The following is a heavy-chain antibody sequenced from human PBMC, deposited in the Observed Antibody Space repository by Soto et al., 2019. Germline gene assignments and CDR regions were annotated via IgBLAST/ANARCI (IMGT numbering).Heavy chain of an antibody. J-gene: IGHJ6*02. D-gene: IGHD6-6*01. CDR3: ARDEYSSSSLGNYYGMDV. CDR2: IIPIFGTA. CDR1: GGTFSSYA. V-gene: IGHV1-69*13. Sequence: SVKVSCKASGGTFSSYAISWVRQAPGQGLEWMGGIIPIFGTANYAQKFQGRVTITADESTSTAYMELSSLRSEDTAVYYCARDEYSSSSLGNYYGMDVWGQGTTVTVSS.